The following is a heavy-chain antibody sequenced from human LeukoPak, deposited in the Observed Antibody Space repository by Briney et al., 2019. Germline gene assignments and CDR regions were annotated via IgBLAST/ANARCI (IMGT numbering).Heavy chain of an antibody. CDR2: ISSSGSTI. D-gene: IGHD2-15*01. Sequence: GGSLRLSCAASGFTFSSHEMNWVRQAPGKGLEWVSYISSSGSTIYYADSVKGRFTISRDNAKNSLYLQMNSLRAEDTAVYYCARDRQGFLDYWGQGTLVTVSS. V-gene: IGHV3-48*03. J-gene: IGHJ4*02. CDR3: ARDRQGFLDY. CDR1: GFTFSSHE.